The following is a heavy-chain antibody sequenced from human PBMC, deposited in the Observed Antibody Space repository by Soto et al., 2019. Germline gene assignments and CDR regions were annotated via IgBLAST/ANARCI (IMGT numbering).Heavy chain of an antibody. D-gene: IGHD3-16*02. CDR3: AKEGHHIYREGGMDV. J-gene: IGHJ6*02. V-gene: IGHV3-30*18. CDR2: ISYDGSNK. Sequence: QVQLVESGGGVVQPGRSLRLSCAASGFTFSSYGMHWVRQAPGKGLEWVAVISYDGSNKYYADSVKGRFTISRDNSKNTLYLQMNSLRAEDTAVYYCAKEGHHIYREGGMDVWGQGTTVTVS. CDR1: GFTFSSYG.